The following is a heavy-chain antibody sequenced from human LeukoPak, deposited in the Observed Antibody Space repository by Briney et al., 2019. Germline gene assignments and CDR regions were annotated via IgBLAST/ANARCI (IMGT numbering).Heavy chain of an antibody. CDR3: ARDRYSLQTYYMDV. D-gene: IGHD5-12*01. J-gene: IGHJ6*03. CDR2: ISSSSSTI. Sequence: PGGTLRLSCAASGFTFSNYGMNWVRQAPGKGLEWVSYISSSSSTIYYADSVKGRFTISRDNAKNSLYLQMNSLRAEDTAVYYCARDRYSLQTYYMDVWGKGTTVTVSS. CDR1: GFTFSNYG. V-gene: IGHV3-48*01.